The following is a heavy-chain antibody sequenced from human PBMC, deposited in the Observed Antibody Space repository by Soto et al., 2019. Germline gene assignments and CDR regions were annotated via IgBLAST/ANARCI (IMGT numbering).Heavy chain of an antibody. CDR3: AREGRIMITFGGVYNDNYFDY. CDR2: ISSSSSYI. D-gene: IGHD3-16*01. CDR1: GFTFSSYS. V-gene: IGHV3-21*01. Sequence: PGGSLRLSCAASGFTFSSYSMNWVRQAPGKGLEWVSSISSSSSYIYYADSVKGRFTISRDNAKNSLYLQMNSLRAEDTAVYYCAREGRIMITFGGVYNDNYFDYWGQGTLVTVSS. J-gene: IGHJ4*02.